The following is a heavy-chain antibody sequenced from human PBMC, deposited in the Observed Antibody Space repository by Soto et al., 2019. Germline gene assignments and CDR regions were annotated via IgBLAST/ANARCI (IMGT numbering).Heavy chain of an antibody. J-gene: IGHJ4*02. CDR3: ARAPETLFSVGVVRQYFLSF. Sequence: PSETLSLTCTVSGGSIGSGGSYWAGIRQRPGKGLEWIGYIFYSDSFYYTPSLKGRVVILADTSKNQFTLKLSSVTDADTAVYYCARAPETLFSVGVVRQYFLSFRGQGTLGIVAS. CDR1: GGSIGSGGSY. V-gene: IGHV4-31*03. CDR2: IFYSDSF. D-gene: IGHD3-3*01.